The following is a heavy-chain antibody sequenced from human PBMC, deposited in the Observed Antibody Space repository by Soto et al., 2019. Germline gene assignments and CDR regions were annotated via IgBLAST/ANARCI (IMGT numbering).Heavy chain of an antibody. D-gene: IGHD3-3*01. CDR1: GGSFSGYY. CDR3: ARVHDFWSGYYRRSNWFDP. Sequence: SATLSLTWAVYGGSFSGYYWSWIRQPPGKGLEWIGEINHSGSTNYNPSLKSRVTISVDTSKNQFSLKLSSVTAADTAVYYCARVHDFWSGYYRRSNWFDPWGQGTLVTVSS. J-gene: IGHJ5*02. V-gene: IGHV4-34*01. CDR2: INHSGST.